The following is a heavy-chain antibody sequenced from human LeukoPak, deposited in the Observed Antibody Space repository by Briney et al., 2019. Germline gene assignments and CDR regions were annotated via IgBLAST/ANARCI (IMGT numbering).Heavy chain of an antibody. J-gene: IGHJ4*02. V-gene: IGHV1-2*02. CDR3: AREEDVDTAMVTDY. CDR1: GYTFTGYY. CDR2: INPNSGGT. D-gene: IGHD5-18*01. Sequence: ASVKVSCKASGYTFTGYYMHWVRQAPGQGLEWMGWINPNSGGTNYAQKFQGRVTMTRDTSISIAYMELSRLRSDDTAVYYCAREEDVDTAMVTDYWGQGTLVTVSS.